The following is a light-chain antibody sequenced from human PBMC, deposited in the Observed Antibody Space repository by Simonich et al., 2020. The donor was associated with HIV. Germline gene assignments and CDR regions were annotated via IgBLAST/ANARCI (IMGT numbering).Light chain of an antibody. CDR2: AAS. V-gene: IGKV1-39*01. CDR1: QSISSY. Sequence: DIQMTQSPSSLSASVGDRVTVSCRASQSISSYLNWYQQKPGKAPKLLIYAASSLQRGVPSRVSGSASGTDFTLTISSLQPEDFATYFCQQSRSTPFTFGPGTKVDIK. J-gene: IGKJ3*01. CDR3: QQSRSTPFT.